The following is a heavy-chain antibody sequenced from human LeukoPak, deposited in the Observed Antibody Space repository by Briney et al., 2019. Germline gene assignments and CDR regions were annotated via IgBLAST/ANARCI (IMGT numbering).Heavy chain of an antibody. Sequence: SETLSLTCAVYGGSFSGYYWSWIRQPPGKGLEWIGEINHSGSTNYNPSLKSRVTISVDTSKNQFSLKLSSVTAADTAVYYCARGKYGSGSYRNYYYYYMDVWGKGTTVTVSS. CDR3: ARGKYGSGSYRNYYYYYMDV. D-gene: IGHD3-10*01. J-gene: IGHJ6*03. V-gene: IGHV4-34*01. CDR2: INHSGST. CDR1: GGSFSGYY.